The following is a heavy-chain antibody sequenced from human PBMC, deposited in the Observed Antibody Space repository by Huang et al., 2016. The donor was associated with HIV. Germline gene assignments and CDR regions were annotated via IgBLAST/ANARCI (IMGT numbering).Heavy chain of an antibody. CDR3: ARSAYGDLDY. CDR2: MNPNTGNT. V-gene: IGHV1-8*02. CDR1: GYTFTNSD. D-gene: IGHD4-17*01. J-gene: IGHJ4*02. Sequence: QVHLVQSGAEVKKPGASVKVSCKASGYTFTNSDINWVRQAPGRGLEWMGGMNPNTGNTGFEQSFQGRVTMTRKTSITTAYMELTSLTSEDTAVYYCARSAYGDLDYWGLGTLVIVSS.